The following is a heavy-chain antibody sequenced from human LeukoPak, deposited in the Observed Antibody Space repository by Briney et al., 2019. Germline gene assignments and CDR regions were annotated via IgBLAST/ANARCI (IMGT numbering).Heavy chain of an antibody. J-gene: IGHJ4*02. Sequence: GGSLRLSCVASGFTFSSYGMHWVRQAPGKGLEWVAVISYDGSNKYYADSVKGRFTISRDNSKNTLYLQMNSLRAEDTAVYYCAKDQSSTGAIDYWGQGTLVTVSS. CDR2: ISYDGSNK. CDR3: AKDQSSTGAIDY. CDR1: GFTFSSYG. V-gene: IGHV3-30*18. D-gene: IGHD1-26*01.